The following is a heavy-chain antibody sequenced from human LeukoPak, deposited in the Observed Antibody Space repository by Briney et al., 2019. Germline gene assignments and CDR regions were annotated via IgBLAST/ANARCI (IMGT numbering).Heavy chain of an antibody. Sequence: GGSLRLSCAASGFTFSSYAMSWVRQAPGKGLEGVSAISGSGGSTYYADSVKGRFTISRDNSKNTLYLQMNSLRAEDTAVYYCAKAYDFWSGYEGSWFDPWGQGTLVTVSS. J-gene: IGHJ5*02. V-gene: IGHV3-23*01. CDR3: AKAYDFWSGYEGSWFDP. CDR1: GFTFSSYA. D-gene: IGHD3-3*01. CDR2: ISGSGGST.